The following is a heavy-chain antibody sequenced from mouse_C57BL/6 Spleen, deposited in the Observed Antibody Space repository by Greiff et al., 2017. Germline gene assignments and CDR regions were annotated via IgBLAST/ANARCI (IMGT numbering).Heavy chain of an antibody. Sequence: QVQLQQSGAELVKPGASVKLSCKASGYTFTSYWMHWVKQRPGRGLERIGRIDPNSGGTKYNEKFKSKATLTVDKPASTAYMQLSILTSEDSAVYYCARSDYYVSNDYWGQGTTLTVSS. J-gene: IGHJ2*01. V-gene: IGHV1-72*01. CDR2: IDPNSGGT. D-gene: IGHD1-1*01. CDR1: GYTFTSYW. CDR3: ARSDYYVSNDY.